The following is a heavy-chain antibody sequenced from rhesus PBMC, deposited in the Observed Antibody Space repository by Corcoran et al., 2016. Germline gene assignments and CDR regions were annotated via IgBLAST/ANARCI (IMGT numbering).Heavy chain of an antibody. V-gene: IGHV4-76*01. CDR3: ARDAGYSNYGFDY. CDR1: GYSISSGYD. J-gene: IGHJ4*01. D-gene: IGHD4-23*01. CDR2: IYGSSGSP. Sequence: QVQLQESGPGVVKPSETLSLTCAVSGYSISSGYDWSWIRQPPGKGLEWIGYIYGSSGSPNYNPSLKNRVTISKDTSKNQFSLKLSSVTAADTAVYYCARDAGYSNYGFDYWGQGVLVTVSS.